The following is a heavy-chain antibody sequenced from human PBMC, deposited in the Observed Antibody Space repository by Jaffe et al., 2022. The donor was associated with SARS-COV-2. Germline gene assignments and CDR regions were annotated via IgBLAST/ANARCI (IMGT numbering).Heavy chain of an antibody. CDR1: GFMFSNYS. Sequence: EVQLVESGGGLVKPGGSLRLSCIVSGFMFSNYSMNWVRQSPGKGLEWVSSISDDNSRKYYADSVTGRLTISRDNSKNSVFLQMDSLRGEDTAVYYCARDGKDRNGYLDAIDKWGQGTVVTVSS. V-gene: IGHV3-21*01. CDR2: ISDDNSRK. CDR3: ARDGKDRNGYLDAIDK. J-gene: IGHJ3*02. D-gene: IGHD2-15*01.